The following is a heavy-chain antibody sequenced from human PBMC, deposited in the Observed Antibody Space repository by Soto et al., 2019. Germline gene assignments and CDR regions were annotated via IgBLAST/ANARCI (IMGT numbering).Heavy chain of an antibody. CDR1: GGSISGGGDF. V-gene: IGHV4-30-2*01. D-gene: IGHD1-1*01. J-gene: IGHJ5*02. Sequence: SLRLCRTGGVAGGSISGGGDFWSLIRQPPGKGLGWIGYIYDSGSTYYNPSLKSRVTTSVDTSNPQFSLKLSSVNAADTAVYYCARGFTYNGRGRYYKSWLDPCAQPALDTVSS. CDR2: IYDSGST. CDR3: ARGFTYNGRGRYYKSWLDP.